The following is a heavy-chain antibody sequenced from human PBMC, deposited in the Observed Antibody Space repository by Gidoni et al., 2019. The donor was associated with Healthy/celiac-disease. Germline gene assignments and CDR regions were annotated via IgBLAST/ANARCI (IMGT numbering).Heavy chain of an antibody. CDR2: ISSSSSYR. CDR3: ARGEDSSGWYDNYYYYYGMDV. D-gene: IGHD6-19*01. Sequence: EVQLVESGGGLVKPGGSLCLSCASSGFTFSIYSMNWVRQAPGKGLEWVSSISSSSSYRYYADSVKGRFTIARDNAKNSLYLKMNSLRAEDTAVYDCARGEDSSGWYDNYYYYYGMDVWGQGTTVTVSS. J-gene: IGHJ6*02. V-gene: IGHV3-21*01. CDR1: GFTFSIYS.